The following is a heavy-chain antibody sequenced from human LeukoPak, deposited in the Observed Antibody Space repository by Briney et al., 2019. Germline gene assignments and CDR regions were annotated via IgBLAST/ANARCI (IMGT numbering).Heavy chain of an antibody. Sequence: ASVKVSCKASGGTFSNYGISWVRQAPGQGLEWMGRIIPIFGITNYAQKFQGRVTITADKSTSTAYMELSSLRSEDTAIYYCARGVGATGEDAFDIWGHGTMATVSS. CDR1: GGTFSNYG. CDR3: ARGVGATGEDAFDI. CDR2: IIPIFGIT. V-gene: IGHV1-69*04. J-gene: IGHJ3*02. D-gene: IGHD1-26*01.